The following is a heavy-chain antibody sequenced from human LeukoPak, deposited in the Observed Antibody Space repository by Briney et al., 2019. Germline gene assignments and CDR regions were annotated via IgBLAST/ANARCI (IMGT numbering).Heavy chain of an antibody. Sequence: SQTLSLTCTVSGGSISSGGYYWSWIRQHPGKGPEWIGYIYYSGSTYYNPSLKSRVTISVDTSKNQFSLKLSSVTAADTAVYYCARVLAGHFDYWGQGTLVTVSS. CDR2: IYYSGST. CDR1: GGSISSGGYY. D-gene: IGHD6-19*01. CDR3: ARVLAGHFDY. V-gene: IGHV4-31*03. J-gene: IGHJ4*02.